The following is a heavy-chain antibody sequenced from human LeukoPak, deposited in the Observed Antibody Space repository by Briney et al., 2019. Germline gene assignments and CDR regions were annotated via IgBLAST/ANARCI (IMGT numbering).Heavy chain of an antibody. CDR2: ISGSGGST. J-gene: IGHJ4*02. V-gene: IGHV3-23*01. Sequence: PGGSLRLSCAASGFTFSSYAMSWVRQAPGKGLEWVSAISGSGGSTYYADSVKGRFTISRDNSKNTLYLQMNSLRAEDTAVYYCAKFFSCSSTSCYTREDYRGQGTLVTVSS. CDR1: GFTFSSYA. CDR3: AKFFSCSSTSCYTREDY. D-gene: IGHD2-2*02.